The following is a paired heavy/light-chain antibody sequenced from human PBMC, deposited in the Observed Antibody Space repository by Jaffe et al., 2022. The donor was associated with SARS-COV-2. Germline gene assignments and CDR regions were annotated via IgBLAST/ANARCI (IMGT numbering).Light chain of an antibody. V-gene: IGKV1-16*02. CDR3: QQYNSYPIT. J-gene: IGKJ5*01. Sequence: DIQMTQSPSSLSASVGDRVTITCRASQGISNNLAWFQQKPGKAPKSLIYAASTLQSGIPSKFSGSGSGTDFTLTISSLQPEDFATYYCQQYNSYPITFGQGTRLEIK. CDR1: QGISNN. CDR2: AAS.
Heavy chain of an antibody. CDR1: GLTFSDHS. CDR2: ISSSSKFI. V-gene: IGHV3-21*01. Sequence: EVQLVESGGGPVKPGGSLRLSCAASGLTFSDHSMTWVRQAPGKGLEWVSSISSSSKFIYYADSAKGRFTISRDNAKNSLFLQMNSLRVEDTAVYYCARVPGVGGSWLLSSWGQGTLVTVSS. D-gene: IGHD6-13*01. CDR3: ARVPGVGGSWLLSS. J-gene: IGHJ5*02.